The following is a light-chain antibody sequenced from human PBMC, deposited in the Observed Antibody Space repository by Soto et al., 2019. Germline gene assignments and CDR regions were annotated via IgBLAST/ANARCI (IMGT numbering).Light chain of an antibody. CDR3: QRCHSWPA. V-gene: IGKV3-11*01. CDR2: DAS. CDR1: ESIGTF. Sequence: EFVLTQSPVTLSLSPGETATLACRASESIGTFLAWYQQKPGQAPRLLIYDASTRATGIPARFSGSGSGTDFTLTSNGLEPEDSAVYYCQRCHSWPAFGGGTKV. J-gene: IGKJ4*01.